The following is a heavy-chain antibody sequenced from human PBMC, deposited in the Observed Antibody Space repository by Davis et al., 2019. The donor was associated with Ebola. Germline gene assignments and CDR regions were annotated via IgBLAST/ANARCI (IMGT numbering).Heavy chain of an antibody. J-gene: IGHJ6*02. Sequence: GESLKISCAASGFTFSSYWMSWVRQAPGKGLEWVANIKQDGSEKYYVDSVKGRFTISRDNAKNSLYLQMNSLRAEDTAVYYCASLYGMDVWGQGTTVTVSS. CDR1: GFTFSSYW. V-gene: IGHV3-7*01. CDR3: ASLYGMDV. CDR2: IKQDGSEK.